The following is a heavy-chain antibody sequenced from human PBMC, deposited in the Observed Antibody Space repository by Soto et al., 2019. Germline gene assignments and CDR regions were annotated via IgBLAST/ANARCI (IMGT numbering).Heavy chain of an antibody. D-gene: IGHD3-3*01. V-gene: IGHV1-18*01. J-gene: IGHJ4*02. CDR1: GYTFTSYG. CDR2: ISAYNGNT. CDR3: ARGFVDYDFWSGYHLDFDY. Sequence: VASVKVSCKASGYTFTSYGISWVRQAPGQGLEWMGWISAYNGNTNYAQKLQGRVTMTTDTSTSTAYMELRSLRSDDTAVYYCARGFVDYDFWSGYHLDFDYWGQGTLVTVSS.